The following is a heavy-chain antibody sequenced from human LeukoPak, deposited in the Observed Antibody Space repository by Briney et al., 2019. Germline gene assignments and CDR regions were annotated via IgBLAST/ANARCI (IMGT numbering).Heavy chain of an antibody. CDR1: GGSISSGDYH. J-gene: IGHJ5*02. V-gene: IGHV4-30-4*01. CDR3: ARGFGSGSYYYGWFDP. Sequence: MPSQTLSLTCTVSGGSISSGDYHWNWIRQAPGKGLEWIGFIHDSGSTYYNPSLKSRVTMSRDMSKKQFSLMLSSLTAADTAVYYCARGFGSGSYYYGWFDPWGQGTLVTVSS. D-gene: IGHD3-10*01. CDR2: IHDSGST.